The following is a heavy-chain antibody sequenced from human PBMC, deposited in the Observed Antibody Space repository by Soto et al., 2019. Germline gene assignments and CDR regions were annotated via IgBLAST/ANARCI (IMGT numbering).Heavy chain of an antibody. CDR1: GGSISSSNW. CDR2: IYHSGST. V-gene: IGHV4-4*02. CDR3: ARGADYDILTGYGWFDP. D-gene: IGHD3-9*01. Sequence: NPSETLSLTCAVSGGSISSSNWWSWVRQPPGKGLEWIGEIYHSGSTNYNPSLKSRVTISVDKSKNQFSLKLSSVTAADTAVYYCARGADYDILTGYGWFDPWGQGTLVTVSS. J-gene: IGHJ5*02.